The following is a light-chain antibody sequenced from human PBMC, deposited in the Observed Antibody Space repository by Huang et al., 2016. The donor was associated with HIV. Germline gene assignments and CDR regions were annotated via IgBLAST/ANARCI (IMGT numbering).Light chain of an antibody. CDR1: QSVSYSSNNKHY. J-gene: IGKJ2*01. CDR2: GAA. V-gene: IGKV4-1*01. CDR3: QQYYTTPYT. Sequence: DIVVTPSPDSLAVSLGVRATITCKTSQSVSYSSNNKHYVSWYQQKAGQTPRLIIYGAATRESGVPDRFSGSGSGIYFTLTLSNLQAEDVAVYYCQQYYTTPYTFGQGTKLEI.